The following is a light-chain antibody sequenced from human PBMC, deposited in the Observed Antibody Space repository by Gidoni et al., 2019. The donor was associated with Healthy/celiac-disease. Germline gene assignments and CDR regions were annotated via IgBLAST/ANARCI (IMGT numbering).Light chain of an antibody. CDR2: DAS. J-gene: IGKJ3*01. Sequence: DIQMTQSPSSLSASVGDRVTITCQASQDISNYLNWYQQKPGKAPKLLIYDASNLETGVPSRFSGSGSGTDFTFTISSLQPEDIATYYCQQLFTFGPXTKVDIK. CDR1: QDISNY. V-gene: IGKV1-33*01. CDR3: QQLFT.